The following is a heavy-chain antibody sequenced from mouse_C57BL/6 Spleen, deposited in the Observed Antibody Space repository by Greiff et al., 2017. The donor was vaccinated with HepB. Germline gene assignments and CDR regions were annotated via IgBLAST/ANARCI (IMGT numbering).Heavy chain of an antibody. Sequence: EVMLVESGAGLVKPGGSLKLSCAASGFTFSSYAMSWVRQTPEKRLEWVAYISSGGDYIYYADTVKGRYTITRDNTRNTRYLQKSSLKSEDTAMYYCTRADGPYFDVWGTGTTVTVSS. V-gene: IGHV5-9-1*02. CDR1: GFTFSSYA. D-gene: IGHD1-1*01. CDR3: TRADGPYFDV. J-gene: IGHJ1*03. CDR2: ISSGGDYI.